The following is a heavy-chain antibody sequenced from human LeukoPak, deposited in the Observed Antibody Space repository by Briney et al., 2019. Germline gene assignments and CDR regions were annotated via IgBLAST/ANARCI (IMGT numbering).Heavy chain of an antibody. CDR1: GDSINSSSYY. V-gene: IGHV4-39*01. J-gene: IGHJ4*02. Sequence: PSETLSLTCTVSGDSINSSSYYWGWIRQPPGKGLEWIGSIYYTGSTYHNPSLSSRVIISVDTSKNQFSLKLNSVTVADTAVYYCARQGCGGDCYPDYWGQGTRITVSS. CDR3: ARQGCGGDCYPDY. CDR2: IYYTGST. D-gene: IGHD2-21*02.